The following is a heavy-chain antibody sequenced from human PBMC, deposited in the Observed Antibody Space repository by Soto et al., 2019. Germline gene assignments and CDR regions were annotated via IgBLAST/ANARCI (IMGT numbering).Heavy chain of an antibody. CDR3: ARQPGTYYDNSGYLDLFDP. Sequence: SDTLSLTCSVSGDSISSSSYYRCWIRQPQGKGLEWIGSIYYSGSTYYNSSLKSRVTISVDMSKNQFSLRLSSVTAADTAVYYCARQPGTYYDNSGYLDLFDPWGQGTQVTVSS. V-gene: IGHV4-39*01. CDR2: IYYSGST. CDR1: GDSISSSSYY. D-gene: IGHD3-22*01. J-gene: IGHJ5*02.